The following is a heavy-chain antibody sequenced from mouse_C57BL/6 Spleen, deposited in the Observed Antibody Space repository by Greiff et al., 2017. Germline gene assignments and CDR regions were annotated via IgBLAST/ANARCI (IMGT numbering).Heavy chain of an antibody. D-gene: IGHD1-1*01. CDR1: GYSITSGYY. J-gene: IGHJ4*01. V-gene: IGHV3-6*01. CDR3: ARPYYGSSYDYAMDY. Sequence: EVKLMESGPGLVKPSPSLSLTCSVTGYSITSGYYWNWIRQFPGNKLEWMGYISYDGSNNYNPSLKNRISITRDTSKNQFFLKLNSVTTEDTATYYCARPYYGSSYDYAMDYWGQGTSVTVSS. CDR2: ISYDGSN.